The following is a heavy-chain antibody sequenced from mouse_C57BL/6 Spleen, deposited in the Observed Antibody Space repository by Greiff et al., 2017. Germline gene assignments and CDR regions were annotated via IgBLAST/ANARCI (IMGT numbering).Heavy chain of an antibody. CDR1: GYAFSSSW. D-gene: IGHD2-3*01. CDR3: ARRSFTIYDGYHDY. V-gene: IGHV1-82*01. J-gene: IGHJ2*01. Sequence: QVQLQQSGPELVKPGASVKISCKASGYAFSSSWMNWVKQRPGKGLEWIGRIYPGDGDTNYNGKFKGKATLTADKSSSTAYMQLSSLTSEDSAVYFCARRSFTIYDGYHDYWGQGTTLTVSS. CDR2: IYPGDGDT.